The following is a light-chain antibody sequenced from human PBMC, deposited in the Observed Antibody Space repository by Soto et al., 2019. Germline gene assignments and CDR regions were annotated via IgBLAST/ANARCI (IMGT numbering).Light chain of an antibody. CDR3: QQYNDNWT. CDR1: QSISSW. V-gene: IGKV1-5*03. J-gene: IGKJ1*01. CDR2: KAS. Sequence: DIQMTQSPSTLSASVGYRVTITCRASQSISSWLAWYQQKPGQAPKLLIYKASTLQRGVPSRFSGSGSGTEFTSAISSLQPDDSATYYCQQYNDNWTFGQGTKVEIK.